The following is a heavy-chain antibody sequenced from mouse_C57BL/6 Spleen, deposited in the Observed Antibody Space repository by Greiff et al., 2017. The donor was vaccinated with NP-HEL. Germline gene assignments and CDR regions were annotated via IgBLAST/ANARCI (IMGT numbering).Heavy chain of an antibody. CDR2: ISSGGSYT. CDR1: GFTFSSYG. Sequence: EVQLVESGGDLVKPGGSLELSCAASGFTFSSYGMSWVRQTPDKRLEWVATISSGGSYTYYPDSVKGRFTISRDNAKNTLYLQMSSLKSEDTAMYYCARPGESYYYAMDYWGQGTSVTVSS. V-gene: IGHV5-6*01. CDR3: ARPGESYYYAMDY. J-gene: IGHJ4*01.